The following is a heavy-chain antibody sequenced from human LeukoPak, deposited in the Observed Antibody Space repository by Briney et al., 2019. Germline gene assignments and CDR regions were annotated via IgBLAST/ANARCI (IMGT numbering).Heavy chain of an antibody. Sequence: PGGSLRLSCAASGFTFSSYGMHWVRQAPGKGLEWVAFIRYDGSNKYYADSVKGRFTISRDNAKNSLYLQMNSLRAEDTAVYYCARAGGGRSPDWFDPWGQGTLVTVSS. CDR2: IRYDGSNK. J-gene: IGHJ5*02. CDR1: GFTFSSYG. D-gene: IGHD1-26*01. V-gene: IGHV3-30*02. CDR3: ARAGGGRSPDWFDP.